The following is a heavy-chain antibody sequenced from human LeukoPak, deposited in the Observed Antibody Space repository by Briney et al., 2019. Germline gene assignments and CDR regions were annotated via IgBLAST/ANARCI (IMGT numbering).Heavy chain of an antibody. D-gene: IGHD2-2*02. CDR3: ARGYIVVVPAAIRSPFFDY. J-gene: IGHJ4*02. CDR1: GEYIRKYY. Sequence: SETLSLTCTVSGEYIRKYYWSWIRQPPGKGLEWIGEINHSGSTNYNPSLKSRVTISVDTSKNQFSLKLSSVTAADTAVYYCARGYIVVVPAAIRSPFFDYWGQGTLVTVSS. V-gene: IGHV4-34*01. CDR2: INHSGST.